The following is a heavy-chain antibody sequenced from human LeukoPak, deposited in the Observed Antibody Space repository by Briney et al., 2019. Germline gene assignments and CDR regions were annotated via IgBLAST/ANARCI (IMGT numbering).Heavy chain of an antibody. Sequence: GASVKVSCKASGYTFTGYYMHWVRQAPGQGLEWMGWINPNSGGTNYAQKFQGRVTMTRDTSISTAYMELSRLRSDDTAVYYCAREGLTVTADDYYYYYGMDVWGQGTTVTVSS. CDR2: INPNSGGT. J-gene: IGHJ6*02. V-gene: IGHV1-2*02. D-gene: IGHD4-11*01. CDR1: GYTFTGYY. CDR3: AREGLTVTADDYYYYYGMDV.